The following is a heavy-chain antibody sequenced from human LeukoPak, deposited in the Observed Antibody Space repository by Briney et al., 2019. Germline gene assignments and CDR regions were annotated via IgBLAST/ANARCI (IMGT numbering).Heavy chain of an antibody. CDR2: ISWNSGSI. J-gene: IGHJ3*02. CDR3: AKDILSYYMVRGVIITGDAFDI. Sequence: GGSLRLSCAASGFTFDDYAMHWVRQAPGKGLEWVSGISWNSGSIGYADSVKGRFTISRDNAKNSLYLQMNSLRAEDTALYYCAKDILSYYMVRGVIITGDAFDIWGQGTMVTVSS. CDR1: GFTFDDYA. V-gene: IGHV3-9*01. D-gene: IGHD3-10*01.